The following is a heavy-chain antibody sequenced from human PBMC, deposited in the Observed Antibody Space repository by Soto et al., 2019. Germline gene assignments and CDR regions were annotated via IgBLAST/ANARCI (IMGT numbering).Heavy chain of an antibody. D-gene: IGHD3-10*01. V-gene: IGHV4-34*01. Sequence: QVQLQQWGAGLLKPSETLSLTCAVYGGSFSGYYWSWIRQPPGKGLEWIGEINHSGSTNYNPSLKSRVTISVDTYKNQFSLKLSSVTAADTAVYYCARALVRGARTTMLDYWGQGTLVTVSS. CDR2: INHSGST. CDR1: GGSFSGYY. J-gene: IGHJ4*02. CDR3: ARALVRGARTTMLDY.